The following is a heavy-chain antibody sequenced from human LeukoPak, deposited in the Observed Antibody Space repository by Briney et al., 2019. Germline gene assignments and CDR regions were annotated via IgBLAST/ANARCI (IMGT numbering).Heavy chain of an antibody. CDR2: IKQDGSER. D-gene: IGHD6-13*01. J-gene: IGHJ3*02. V-gene: IGHV3-7*05. CDR1: GFTFSSYW. CDR3: ARRGTYSSSWIGTFDI. Sequence: GGSLRLSCAASGFTFSSYWMSCVRQVPGKGLEWPANIKQDGSERYYVNSVKGRFTITRDNAKNSLYLQMNSLRVEDTAVYYCARRGTYSSSWIGTFDIWGQGTMVTVSS.